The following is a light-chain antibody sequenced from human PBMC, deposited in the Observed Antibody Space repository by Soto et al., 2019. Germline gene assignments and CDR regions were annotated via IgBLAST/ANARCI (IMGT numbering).Light chain of an antibody. Sequence: QSALTQPASVSGSPGQSITISCTGTSSDFAIYNYVSWYQLHPGKAPKLMIYAVSVRTSGVSNRFSGSKSGNTASLTISRLQAEDEADYFCRSHTSFGTLQVFGRGTKLTVL. CDR1: SSDFAIYNY. V-gene: IGLV2-14*01. J-gene: IGLJ1*01. CDR3: RSHTSFGTLQV. CDR2: AVS.